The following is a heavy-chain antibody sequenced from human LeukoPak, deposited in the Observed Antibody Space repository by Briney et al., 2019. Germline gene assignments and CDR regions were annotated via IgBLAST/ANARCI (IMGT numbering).Heavy chain of an antibody. CDR2: ISYDGSNK. V-gene: IGHV3-30*04. D-gene: IGHD3-10*01. J-gene: IGHJ5*02. Sequence: PGGSLRLSCAASGFTFSSYAMHWVRQAPGKGLEWVAVISYDGSNKYYADSVKGRFTISRGNSKNTLYLQMNSLRAEDTAVYYCAREHMVRGEGWFDPWGQGTLVTVSS. CDR3: AREHMVRGEGWFDP. CDR1: GFTFSSYA.